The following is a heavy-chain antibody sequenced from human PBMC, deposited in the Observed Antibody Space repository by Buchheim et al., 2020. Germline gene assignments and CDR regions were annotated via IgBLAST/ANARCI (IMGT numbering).Heavy chain of an antibody. D-gene: IGHD3/OR15-3a*01. CDR3: ARVFVDSQGGMDV. J-gene: IGHJ6*02. Sequence: EVQLVESGGGLVQPGGSLRLSCAASGFTVSSNYMSWVRQAPGKGLEWVSVIYSGGSTYSADSVKGRFTISRDNSKNTLYLQLNSLRAEDTAVYYCARVFVDSQGGMDVWGQGTT. V-gene: IGHV3-66*01. CDR1: GFTVSSNY. CDR2: IYSGGST.